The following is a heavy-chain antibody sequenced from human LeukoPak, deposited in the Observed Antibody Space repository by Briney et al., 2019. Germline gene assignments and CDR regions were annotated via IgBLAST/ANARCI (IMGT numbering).Heavy chain of an antibody. CDR3: AKDRSIGTYYTFDH. CDR2: ISGSGVMT. Sequence: PGGSLRLSCAASGFTFSDYAMTWVRQAPGKGLEWVATISGSGVMTYYAYSVKGRFTVSGDNSKNTLYLQMSSLTAADTAVYYCAKDRSIGTYYTFDHWGQGTLVTVSS. CDR1: GFTFSDYA. D-gene: IGHD1-26*01. V-gene: IGHV3-23*01. J-gene: IGHJ4*02.